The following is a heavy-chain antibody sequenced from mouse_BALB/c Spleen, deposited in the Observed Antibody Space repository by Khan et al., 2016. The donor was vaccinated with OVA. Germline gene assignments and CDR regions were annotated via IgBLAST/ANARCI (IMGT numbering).Heavy chain of an antibody. V-gene: IGHV5-6-5*01. CDR2: ISSGGNS. CDR3: ARDYWFTY. Sequence: EVELVESGGGLVQPGGSLKLSCTASGFTFSNYAMSWVRQTPEKRLEWVASISSGGNSYYPDSVKGGFAIPRDNARNILSLQMSSLRSEDTAMYYCARDYWFTYWGQGTLVTVSA. J-gene: IGHJ3*01. CDR1: GFTFSNYA.